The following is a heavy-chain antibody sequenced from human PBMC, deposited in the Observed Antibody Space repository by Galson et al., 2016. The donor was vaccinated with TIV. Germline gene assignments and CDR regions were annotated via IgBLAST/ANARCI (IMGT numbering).Heavy chain of an antibody. D-gene: IGHD3-22*01. CDR1: GGSIINSDYD. CDR2: IYPYETS. CDR3: ARSYDSSGYSP. Sequence: ILSLTCTVSGGSIINSDYDWSWIRQPAGKGLEWIGRIYPYETSHYNPSLKSRVTTSVDASKNQFSLNLSSVTAADTAVYYCARSYDSSGYSPWGQGALDTVSS. V-gene: IGHV4-61*02. J-gene: IGHJ5*02.